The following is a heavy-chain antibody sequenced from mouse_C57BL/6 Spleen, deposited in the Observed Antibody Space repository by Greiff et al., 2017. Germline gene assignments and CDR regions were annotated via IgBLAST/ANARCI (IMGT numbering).Heavy chain of an antibody. J-gene: IGHJ1*03. Sequence: EVQLVESGGGLVKPGGSLTLSCAASGFTFSDYGMHWVRQAPEKGLEWVAYISSGSSTIYYADPVKGRFTISSANAKNTLFLQMTILRSEDTAMYYCARWGYYGSSLWYFDVWGTGTTVTVSS. CDR1: GFTFSDYG. V-gene: IGHV5-17*01. CDR2: ISSGSSTI. D-gene: IGHD1-1*01. CDR3: ARWGYYGSSLWYFDV.